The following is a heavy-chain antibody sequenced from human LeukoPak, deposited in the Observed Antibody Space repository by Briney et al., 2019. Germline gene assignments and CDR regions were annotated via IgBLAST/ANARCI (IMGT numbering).Heavy chain of an antibody. CDR2: IRYDGSNK. J-gene: IGHJ6*03. V-gene: IGHV3-30*02. D-gene: IGHD6-19*01. CDR3: AKVAAGPLLPYYYYYTDV. CDR1: GFTFSSYG. Sequence: GGSLRLSCAASGFTFSSYGMHWVRQAPGKGLEWVAFIRYDGSNKYYADSVKGRFTISRDNSKNTLYLQMNSLRAEDTAVYYCAKVAAGPLLPYYYYYTDVWGKGTTVTVSS.